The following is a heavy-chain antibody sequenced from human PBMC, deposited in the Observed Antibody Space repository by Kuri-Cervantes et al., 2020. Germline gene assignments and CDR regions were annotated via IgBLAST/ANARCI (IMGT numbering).Heavy chain of an antibody. CDR2: IRYDGSNK. V-gene: IGHV3-30*02. CDR3: YSDYRDF. CDR1: GFTFSSYG. J-gene: IGHJ4*02. D-gene: IGHD4-11*01. Sequence: GESLKISCAASGFTFSSYGMHWVRQAPGKGLEWVAFIRYDGSNKYYTDSVKGRFTISRDNSKNTLSLQMNSLRAEDTAVYFCYSDYRDFWGQGTLVTVSS.